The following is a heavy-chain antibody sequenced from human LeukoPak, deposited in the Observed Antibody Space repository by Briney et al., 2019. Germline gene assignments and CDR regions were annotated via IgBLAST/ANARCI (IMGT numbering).Heavy chain of an antibody. CDR1: GFTFSSYA. V-gene: IGHV3-23*01. J-gene: IGHJ4*02. CDR2: ISGSGGST. CDR3: AREHSSSWYEVIDY. Sequence: PGGSLRLSCAASGFTFSSYAMNWVRQAPGKGLEWVSAISGSGGSTYYADSVKGRFTVSRDNAKNSPYLQMNSLRAEDTAVYYCAREHSSSWYEVIDYWGQGTLVTVSS. D-gene: IGHD6-13*01.